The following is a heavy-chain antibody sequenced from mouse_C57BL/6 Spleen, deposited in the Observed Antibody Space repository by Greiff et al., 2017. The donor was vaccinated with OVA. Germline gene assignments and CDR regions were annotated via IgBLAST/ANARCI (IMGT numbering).Heavy chain of an antibody. J-gene: IGHJ2*01. CDR1: GYTFTSYT. V-gene: IGHV1-4*01. Sequence: QVHVKQSGAELARPGASVKMSCKASGYTFTSYTMHWVKQRPGQGLEWIGYINPSSGYTKYNQKFKDKATLTADKSSSTAYMQLSSLTSEDSAVYYCARGPFAWYCDYWGQGTTLTVSS. CDR2: INPSSGYT. CDR3: ARGPFAWYCDY.